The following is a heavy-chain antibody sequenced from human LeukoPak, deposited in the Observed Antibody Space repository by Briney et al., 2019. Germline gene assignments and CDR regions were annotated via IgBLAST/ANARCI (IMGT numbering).Heavy chain of an antibody. J-gene: IGHJ4*02. D-gene: IGHD3-22*01. CDR1: GGSISSGGYY. V-gene: IGHV4-30-2*01. CDR2: IYHSGST. CDR3: ARGEGDYDSSGYLNYYFDY. Sequence: PSETLSLTCTVSGGSISSGGYYWSWIRQPPGKGLEWIGYIYHSGSTYYNPSLKSRVTISVDRSKNQFSLKLSSVTAADTAVYYCARGEGDYDSSGYLNYYFDYWGQGTLVTVSS.